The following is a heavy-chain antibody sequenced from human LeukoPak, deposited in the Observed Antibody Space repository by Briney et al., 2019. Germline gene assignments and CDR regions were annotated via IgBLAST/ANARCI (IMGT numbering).Heavy chain of an antibody. V-gene: IGHV4-34*01. Sequence: KASETLSLTCAVYGGSFSGYYWSWIRQPPGKGLEWIGEINHSGSTNYNPSLKSRVTISVDTSKNQFSLKLSSVTAADTAVYYCARGGYGEYFDYWGQGTLVTVSS. J-gene: IGHJ4*02. CDR1: GGSFSGYY. D-gene: IGHD4-17*01. CDR3: ARGGYGEYFDY. CDR2: INHSGST.